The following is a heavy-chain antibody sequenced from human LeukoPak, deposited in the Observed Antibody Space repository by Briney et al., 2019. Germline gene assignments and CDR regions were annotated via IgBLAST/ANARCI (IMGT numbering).Heavy chain of an antibody. V-gene: IGHV3-23*01. J-gene: IGHJ5*02. D-gene: IGHD1-7*01. Sequence: GGSLRLSCAASGFTFSSYGMSWVRQAPGKGLEWVSAISGSGGSTYYADSVKGRFTISRDNSKNTLYLQMNSLRAEDTAVYYCAKRGWNYDWFDPWGQGTLVTVSS. CDR1: GFTFSSYG. CDR3: AKRGWNYDWFDP. CDR2: ISGSGGST.